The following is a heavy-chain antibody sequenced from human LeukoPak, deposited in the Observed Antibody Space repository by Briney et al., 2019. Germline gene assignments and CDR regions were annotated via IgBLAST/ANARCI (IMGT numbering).Heavy chain of an antibody. J-gene: IGHJ4*02. V-gene: IGHV4-59*11. D-gene: IGHD5-18*01. CDR2: IYHSGST. CDR3: ARDRQPGDF. Sequence: SQTLSLTCTVSGGSISSHYWSWIRQPPGKGLEWIAYIYHSGSTNYNPSLKSRVTVSLDTSKNQFSLNLSSVTAADTAVYYCARDRQPGDFWGQGTLVTVSS. CDR1: GGSISSHY.